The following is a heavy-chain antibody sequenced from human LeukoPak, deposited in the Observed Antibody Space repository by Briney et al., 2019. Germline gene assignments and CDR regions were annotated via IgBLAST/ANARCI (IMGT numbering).Heavy chain of an antibody. CDR2: ISGSGGST. CDR3: AKDSRGVRGALYYYYGMDV. J-gene: IGHJ6*02. CDR1: GFTFSSYA. Sequence: GGSLRLSCAASGFTFSSYAMSWVRQAPGKGLEWVSAISGSGGSTYYADSVKGRFTISRDNSKNTLYLQMNSLRAEDTAVYYCAKDSRGVRGALYYYYGMDVWGQGTTVTVSS. D-gene: IGHD3-10*01. V-gene: IGHV3-23*01.